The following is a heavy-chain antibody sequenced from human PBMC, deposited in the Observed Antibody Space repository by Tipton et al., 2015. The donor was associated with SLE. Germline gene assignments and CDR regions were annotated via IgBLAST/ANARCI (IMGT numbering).Heavy chain of an antibody. CDR3: ARGNSSFNY. Sequence: TLSLTCTVSGGSISRYYWSWIRQPPGKGLEWIGYIYYSGSTNYNPSLKSRVTISVDTSKNQFSLKLSSVTAADTAVYYCARGNSSFNYWGQGTLVTVSS. CDR2: IYYSGST. J-gene: IGHJ4*02. CDR1: GGSISRYY. D-gene: IGHD6-13*01. V-gene: IGHV4-59*01.